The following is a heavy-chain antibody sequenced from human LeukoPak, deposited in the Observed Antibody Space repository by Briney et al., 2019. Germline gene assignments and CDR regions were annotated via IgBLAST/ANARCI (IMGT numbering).Heavy chain of an antibody. CDR3: AREIAVAGRDY. CDR1: GFTFSSCT. V-gene: IGHV3-21*01. CDR2: ISGSSNYI. J-gene: IGHJ4*02. Sequence: GGSLRLSCTVSGFTFSSCTMNWVRRAPGKGLEWVASISGSSNYIYYADSVKGRFTISRDNAKNSLYLQMNSLRAEDTAVYYCAREIAVAGRDYWGQGTLVTVSS. D-gene: IGHD6-19*01.